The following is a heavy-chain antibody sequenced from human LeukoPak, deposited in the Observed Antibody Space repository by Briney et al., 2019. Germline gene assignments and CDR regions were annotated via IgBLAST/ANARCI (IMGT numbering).Heavy chain of an antibody. V-gene: IGHV4-30-4*01. Sequence: SETLSLTCTVSGGSICSGDYYWSWIRQPPGKGLEWIAYMYYSGSTYYNPSLKSRATMSADTSKNQLSLKLSSVTAADTAVYYCARPYYYDSRIDPWGQGILVTVSS. CDR2: MYYSGST. CDR3: ARPYYYDSRIDP. D-gene: IGHD3-22*01. J-gene: IGHJ5*02. CDR1: GGSICSGDYY.